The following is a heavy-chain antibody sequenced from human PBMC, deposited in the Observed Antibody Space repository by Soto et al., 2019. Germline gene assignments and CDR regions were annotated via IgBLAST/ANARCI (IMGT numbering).Heavy chain of an antibody. CDR3: ARDRGDGYNNFDY. CDR2: IIPIFGTA. Sequence: SVTVSCKASGGTFSSCAISGVRQAPGQGLEWMGGIIPIFGTANYAQKFQGRVTITADKSTSTAYMELSSLRSEDTAVYYCARDRGDGYNNFDYWGQGTLVTVSS. D-gene: IGHD5-12*01. CDR1: GGTFSSCA. V-gene: IGHV1-69*06. J-gene: IGHJ4*02.